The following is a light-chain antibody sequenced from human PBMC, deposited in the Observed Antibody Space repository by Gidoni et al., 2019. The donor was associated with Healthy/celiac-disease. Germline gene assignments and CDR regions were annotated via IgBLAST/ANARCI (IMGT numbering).Light chain of an antibody. CDR2: DAS. CDR3: QQYDNLPLT. J-gene: IGKJ4*01. V-gene: IGKV1-33*01. CDR1: QDISNY. Sequence: DIQMTQSPSSLSASVGARVTITCQASQDISNYLNWYQQKPGKAPKLLIYDASNLETGVPSRCSGSGSGTDFTFTISSLQPEDIATYYCQQYDNLPLTFGGGTKVEI.